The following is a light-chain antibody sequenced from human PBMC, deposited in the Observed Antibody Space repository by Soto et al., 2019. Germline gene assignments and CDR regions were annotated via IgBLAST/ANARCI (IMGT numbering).Light chain of an antibody. V-gene: IGKV3D-20*02. CDR3: QQRSNWPPTWT. CDR2: DAS. Sequence: EFVLTQSPGTLSLSPGERATLSCRASQTVRNNYLAWYQQKPGQAPRLLIYDASSRATGIPARFSGSGSGTEFTLTISSLEPEDFAVYYCQQRSNWPPTWTFGQGTKVDIK. CDR1: QTVRNNY. J-gene: IGKJ1*01.